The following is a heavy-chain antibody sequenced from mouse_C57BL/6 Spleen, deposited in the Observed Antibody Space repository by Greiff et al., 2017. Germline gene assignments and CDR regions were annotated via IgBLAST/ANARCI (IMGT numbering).Heavy chain of an antibody. V-gene: IGHV1-5*01. Sequence: EVQLQQSGTELARPGASVKMSCKTSGYTFTSYWMHWVKQRPGQGLEWIGAIYPGNSDTSYNQKFKGKAKLTADKSASTAYMELSSLTNEDSAVYYCARVPGARDGEDFGCWGQGTTVTVA. CDR2: IYPGNSDT. J-gene: IGHJ2*01. CDR1: GYTFTSYW. CDR3: ARVPGARDGEDFGC. D-gene: IGHD3-3*01.